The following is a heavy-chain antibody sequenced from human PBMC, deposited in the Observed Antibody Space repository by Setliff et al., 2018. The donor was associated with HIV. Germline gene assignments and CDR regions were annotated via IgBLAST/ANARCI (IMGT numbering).Heavy chain of an antibody. Sequence: ASVKVSCKASGYTFTGYYMHWVRQAPGQGLEWMGWINPNSGGTNYAQKFQGRVTMTRDTSMSTAYMELRRLRSDDTAVYYCARDRSDYYYYYGMDVWGQGTTVTVSS. D-gene: IGHD3-3*01. J-gene: IGHJ6*02. CDR3: ARDRSDYYYYYGMDV. V-gene: IGHV1-2*02. CDR1: GYTFTGYY. CDR2: INPNSGGT.